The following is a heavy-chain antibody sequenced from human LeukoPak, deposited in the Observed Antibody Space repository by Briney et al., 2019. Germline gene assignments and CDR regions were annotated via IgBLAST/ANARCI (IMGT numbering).Heavy chain of an antibody. J-gene: IGHJ4*02. CDR2: ISTSSSYK. CDR1: GFTFSSYT. Sequence: PGGSLRLSCAVSGFTFSSYTMNWVRQAPGKGLECVSTISTSSSYKYYADSVKGRFTISRDNAKNSLYLQMNSLRAEDTAVYYCARDLEDYNNYGEMAIWGQGALVTVSS. V-gene: IGHV3-21*01. CDR3: ARDLEDYNNYGEMAI. D-gene: IGHD4-11*01.